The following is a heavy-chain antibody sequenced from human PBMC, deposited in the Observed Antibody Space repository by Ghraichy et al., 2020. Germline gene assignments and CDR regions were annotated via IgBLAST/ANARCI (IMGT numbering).Heavy chain of an antibody. D-gene: IGHD5-18*01. Sequence: GGSLRLSCAASGFNLNMYDMHWVRLAPGKGLEWVAIISFDGRTAYYADSVKGRFTISRDNSKNTLYLQLNSLSADDTAVYYCAREQPHFWGQGTLVTVSS. CDR2: ISFDGRTA. J-gene: IGHJ4*02. V-gene: IGHV3-30*04. CDR1: GFNLNMYD. CDR3: AREQPHF.